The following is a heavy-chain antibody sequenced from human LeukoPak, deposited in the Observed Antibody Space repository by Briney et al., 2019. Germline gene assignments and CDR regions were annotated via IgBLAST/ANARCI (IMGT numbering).Heavy chain of an antibody. CDR1: GFTFSSYS. Sequence: GGSLRLSCAASGFTFSSYSMNWVRQAPGKGLEWVSSISSSSSYIYYADSVKGRFTISRDNAKNSLYLQMNRLRAEDTAVYYCATVTTGPDFDYWGQGTLVTVSS. V-gene: IGHV3-21*01. CDR3: ATVTTGPDFDY. J-gene: IGHJ4*02. D-gene: IGHD4-17*01. CDR2: ISSSSSYI.